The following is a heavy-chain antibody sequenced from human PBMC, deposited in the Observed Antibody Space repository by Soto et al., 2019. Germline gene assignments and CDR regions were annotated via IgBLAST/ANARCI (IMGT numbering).Heavy chain of an antibody. CDR1: GFTFGDHY. CDR2: IRNKANSYTT. J-gene: IGHJ3*02. CDR3: ASTQYGGNSSGAFDI. Sequence: GGSLRLSCAASGFTFGDHYMDWVCQAPGKGLEWVGRIRNKANSYTTEYAASVKGRFTISRDDSKNSLYLQMNSLKSEDTAVYYCASTQYGGNSSGAFDIWGQGTMVTVSS. D-gene: IGHD2-21*02. V-gene: IGHV3-72*01.